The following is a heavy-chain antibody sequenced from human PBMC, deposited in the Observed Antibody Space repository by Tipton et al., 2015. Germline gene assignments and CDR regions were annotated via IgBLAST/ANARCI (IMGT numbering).Heavy chain of an antibody. CDR3: ARDAGRYYDSSGLSWYFDL. Sequence: GLVKPSETLSLTCAVSGGSVSSPSYYWSWIRQPPGKGLEWIGYIYYIGSTNYNPSLKSRVTISVDTSKNQFSLKLSSVTAADTAVYYCARDAGRYYDSSGLSWYFDLWGRGTLVTVSS. J-gene: IGHJ2*01. CDR1: GGSVSSPSYY. V-gene: IGHV4-61*01. D-gene: IGHD3-22*01. CDR2: IYYIGST.